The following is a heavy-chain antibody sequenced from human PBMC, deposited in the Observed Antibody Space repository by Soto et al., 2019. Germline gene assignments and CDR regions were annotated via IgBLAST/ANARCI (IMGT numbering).Heavy chain of an antibody. J-gene: IGHJ6*04. V-gene: IGHV3-7*01. CDR3: GLDHRVAALTL. CDR1: GFTFSTYG. D-gene: IGHD3-16*01. Sequence: EMHLVESGGGLVQPGGSLRLSCAASGFTFSTYGMNWVRQAPGKGLEWVANIKQDGSETYYVDSVKGRFTVSRDNAKESLYLQMNSLRAEDTAVYDCGLDHRVAALTLSGKGTTVALSS. CDR2: IKQDGSET.